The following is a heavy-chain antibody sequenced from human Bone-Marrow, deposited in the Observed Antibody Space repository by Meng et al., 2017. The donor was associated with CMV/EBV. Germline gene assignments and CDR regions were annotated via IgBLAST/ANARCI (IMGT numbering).Heavy chain of an antibody. V-gene: IGHV1-8*01. Sequence: ASVKVSCKTSGYTFTSYEIIWVRQATGQGLEWMGRINPNSGDTGYAQKFQGRVTLTRKTSINTAYMELNNLRSEDTAVYYCARVKSVYDFWSGTQWGYFDYWGQGTLVTVSS. CDR3: ARVKSVYDFWSGTQWGYFDY. CDR1: GYTFTSYE. CDR2: INPNSGDT. D-gene: IGHD3-3*01. J-gene: IGHJ4*02.